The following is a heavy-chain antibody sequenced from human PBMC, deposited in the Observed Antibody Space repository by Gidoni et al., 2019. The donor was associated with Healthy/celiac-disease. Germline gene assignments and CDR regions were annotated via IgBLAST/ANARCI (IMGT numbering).Heavy chain of an antibody. CDR2: ISGSGGRT. Sequence: EVQLLESGGGLVQPGGSLSLSCAASGFTFSSSAMSWVRQAPGKGLEWFSAISGSGGRTYYADSVKGRFTISRDNSKNKLYLQMNSLRAEDTAVYYCAKAPRTYYYDISYNWFDPWGQGTLVTVSS. J-gene: IGHJ5*02. V-gene: IGHV3-23*01. D-gene: IGHD3-22*01. CDR3: AKAPRTYYYDISYNWFDP. CDR1: GFTFSSSA.